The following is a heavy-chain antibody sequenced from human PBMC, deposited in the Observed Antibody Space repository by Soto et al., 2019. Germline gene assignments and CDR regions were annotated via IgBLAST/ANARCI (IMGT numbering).Heavy chain of an antibody. V-gene: IGHV4-31*03. D-gene: IGHD3-22*01. Sequence: SETLSLTCTVSGGSISSGGYYWSWIRQHPGKGLEWIGYIYYSGSTYYNPSLKSRVTISVDTSKNQFSLKLSSVTAADTAVYYCARGEGYYDSSGYYYGAPLANYWGQGTLVTV. J-gene: IGHJ4*02. CDR3: ARGEGYYDSSGYYYGAPLANY. CDR1: GGSISSGGYY. CDR2: IYYSGST.